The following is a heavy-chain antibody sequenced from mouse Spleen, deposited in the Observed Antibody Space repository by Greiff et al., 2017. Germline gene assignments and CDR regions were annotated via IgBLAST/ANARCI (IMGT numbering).Heavy chain of an antibody. CDR1: GFDFSRYW. D-gene: IGHD4-1*01. J-gene: IGHJ2*01. Sequence: EVKLMESGGGLVQPGGSLKLSCAASGFDFSRYWMSWVRQAPGKGLEWIGEINPDSSTINYTPSLKDKFIISRDNAKNTLYLQMSKVRSEDTALYYCARQGNWDYFDYWGQGTTLTVSS. CDR2: INPDSSTI. CDR3: ARQGNWDYFDY. V-gene: IGHV4-1*02.